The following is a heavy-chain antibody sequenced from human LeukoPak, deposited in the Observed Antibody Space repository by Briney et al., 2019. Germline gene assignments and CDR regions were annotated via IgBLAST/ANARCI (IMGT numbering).Heavy chain of an antibody. CDR1: GFTLSSFW. D-gene: IGHD3-16*01. V-gene: IGHV3-74*01. Sequence: GGSLRLSCATSGFTLSSFWMHWVRQPPGKGLVWVSRINSDGTDTNYADSARGRFTISRDNTKNTVYLQMNSLRAEDTAVYYCARGAWGYSVHFDNWGQGALVTVSS. CDR2: INSDGTDT. CDR3: ARGAWGYSVHFDN. J-gene: IGHJ4*02.